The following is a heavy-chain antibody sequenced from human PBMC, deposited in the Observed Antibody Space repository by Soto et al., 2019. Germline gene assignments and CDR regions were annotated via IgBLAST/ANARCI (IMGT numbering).Heavy chain of an antibody. CDR2: ISAYNGNT. J-gene: IGHJ4*02. Sequence: QVHLVQSGAEVKKPGASVKVSCKASGYTFSNYGFSWVRQAPGQGPEWMGWISAYNGNTNYAQSLQGRVSLATDTSTSTAYMKMESLRSDDTAVYYCARLEPSGKTDYWGQGTLVTVSS. CDR3: ARLEPSGKTDY. V-gene: IGHV1-18*01. CDR1: GYTFSNYG. D-gene: IGHD3-10*01.